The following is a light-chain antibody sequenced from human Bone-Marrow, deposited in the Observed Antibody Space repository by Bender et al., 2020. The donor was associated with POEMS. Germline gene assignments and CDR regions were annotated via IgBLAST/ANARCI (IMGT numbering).Light chain of an antibody. CDR3: SSYSGSNTFV. V-gene: IGLV2-14*03. Sequence: QSALTQPASVSGSPGQSITISCTGTSSDVGSYNYVSWYQQHPGKAPKLLIYYDDLLTPGVSDRFSASKSGNTASLTVSGLQAEDEADYYCSSYSGSNTFVFGTGTKVTVL. J-gene: IGLJ1*01. CDR2: YDD. CDR1: SSDVGSYNY.